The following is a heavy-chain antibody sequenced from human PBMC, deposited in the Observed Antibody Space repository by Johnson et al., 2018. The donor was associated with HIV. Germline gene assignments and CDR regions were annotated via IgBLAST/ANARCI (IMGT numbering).Heavy chain of an antibody. Sequence: VQLVESGGGLVKPGGSLRLSCAASGFTVSSNYMSWVRQAPGKGLEWVSVIYSGGSTYYADSVKGRFTISRDNSKNTLYLQMNSLRAEDTAVYYCARESDSSGYYSDAFDIWGQGTMVTVSS. CDR1: GFTVSSNY. CDR2: IYSGGST. CDR3: ARESDSSGYYSDAFDI. J-gene: IGHJ3*02. V-gene: IGHV3-53*01. D-gene: IGHD3-22*01.